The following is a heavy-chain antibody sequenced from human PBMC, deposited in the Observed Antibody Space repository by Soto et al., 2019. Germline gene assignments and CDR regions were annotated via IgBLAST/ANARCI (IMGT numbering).Heavy chain of an antibody. CDR3: AHVRRYDGAQSYDY. CDR2: IFWSDEK. J-gene: IGHJ4*02. CDR1: GFSLSDARMG. V-gene: IGHV2-26*01. Sequence: QVTLKESGPVLVKPTETLTLTCAVSGFSLSDARMGVSWIRQPPGKALEWLAHIFWSDEKSYSTSLKSRLTISKDTSKGQVVLTMTNMDPVDTATYFCAHVRRYDGAQSYDYWGRGTLVTVSS. D-gene: IGHD3-3*01.